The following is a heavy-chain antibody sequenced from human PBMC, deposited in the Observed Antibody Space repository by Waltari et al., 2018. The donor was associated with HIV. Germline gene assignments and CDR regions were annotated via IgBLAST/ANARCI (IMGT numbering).Heavy chain of an antibody. CDR1: GYTFSSYG. CDR2: ISADNGTT. J-gene: IGHJ4*02. CDR3: ARASGSSSAPRWVY. Sequence: QVQVVQSGAEVKKPGASVKVSCRASGYTFSSYGTSWVRQAPGQGLEWMGWISADNGTTNYAQKLQGRVTMTTDTSTSTAYMELRSLRSDDTAVYYCARASGSSSAPRWVYWGQGTLVNVSS. V-gene: IGHV1-18*01. D-gene: IGHD6-6*01.